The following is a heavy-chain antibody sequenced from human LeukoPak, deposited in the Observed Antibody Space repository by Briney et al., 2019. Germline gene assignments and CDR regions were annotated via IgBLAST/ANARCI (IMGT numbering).Heavy chain of an antibody. CDR1: GYSFTNYW. Sequence: PGEPLKISCQASGYSFTNYWIAWVRQMPGKGLGWMGIIYPGDSDTRYSPSFQGQVTISADKSISTAYLQWSSLKASDTAMYYCARENRSGYYVDNWGQGTLVTVSS. V-gene: IGHV5-51*01. CDR3: ARENRSGYYVDN. CDR2: IYPGDSDT. J-gene: IGHJ4*02. D-gene: IGHD3-22*01.